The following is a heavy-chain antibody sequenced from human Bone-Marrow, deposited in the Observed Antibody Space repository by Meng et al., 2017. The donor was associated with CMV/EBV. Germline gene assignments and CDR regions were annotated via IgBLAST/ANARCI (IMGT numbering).Heavy chain of an antibody. J-gene: IGHJ6*02. CDR2: ISASGHYI. Sequence: GESLKISCEASGFPFDDFNINWVRQAPGKGLEWVSSISASGHYIYYADSVQGRFTISRDNAKASLYLQMNSLRAEDTAVYYCARSTPYYYGMDVWGQGTTVTVSS. V-gene: IGHV3-21*01. CDR1: GFPFDDFN. CDR3: ARSTPYYYGMDV.